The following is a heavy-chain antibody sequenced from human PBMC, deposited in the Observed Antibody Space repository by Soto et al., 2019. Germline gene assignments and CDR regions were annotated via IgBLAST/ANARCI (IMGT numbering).Heavy chain of an antibody. CDR2: INPKSGGT. CDR3: AKDRARGCGSAGFDY. V-gene: IGHV1-2*02. Sequence: ASVTVSYKPSLDTFTAHYIYWLRQAPPQGCEWRGCINPKSGGTKYPQKSQGRVTITRDTSRSTVYMTVTRLTADDTAVYYCAKDRARGCGSAGFDYWGQGTLVTVSS. CDR1: LDTFTAHY. J-gene: IGHJ4*02. D-gene: IGHD1-26*01.